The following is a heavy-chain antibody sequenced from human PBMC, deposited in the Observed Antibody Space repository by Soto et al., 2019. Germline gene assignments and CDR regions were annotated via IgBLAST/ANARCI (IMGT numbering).Heavy chain of an antibody. Sequence: PSETLSLTCAVYGGSFSGYYWTWIRQPPGRGLEWLGYMYYTGVTNYNPSLKSRVSMSVDTSKDQFSLNLTSLTAADTAVYYCARGGEPLGYYGLDVWGQGTTVTV. CDR2: MYYTGVT. J-gene: IGHJ6*02. CDR3: ARGGEPLGYYGLDV. CDR1: GGSFSGYY. V-gene: IGHV4-34*11.